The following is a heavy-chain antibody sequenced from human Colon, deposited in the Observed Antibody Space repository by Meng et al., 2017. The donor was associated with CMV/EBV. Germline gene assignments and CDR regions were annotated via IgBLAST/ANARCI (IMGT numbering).Heavy chain of an antibody. J-gene: IGHJ4*02. CDR2: MNPNSGDT. Sequence: ASVKVSCKASGYTFTNYFIHWVRQAPGRGLEWMGWMNPNSGDTNYAQKFQDRVEMTRDTTVNTAYLDLTSLRSADTAVYYCATLSIYDSTISDFWGQGTLVTVSS. D-gene: IGHD5/OR15-5a*01. V-gene: IGHV1-2*02. CDR1: GYTFTNYF. CDR3: ATLSIYDSTISDF.